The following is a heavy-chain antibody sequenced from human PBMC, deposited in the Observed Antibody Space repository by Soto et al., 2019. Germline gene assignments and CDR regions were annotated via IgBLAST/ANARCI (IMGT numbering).Heavy chain of an antibody. V-gene: IGHV1-69*02. CDR3: ASLMGNSTGWVDY. J-gene: IGHJ4*02. CDR1: GAIFSSHT. D-gene: IGHD6-19*01. CDR2: IIPVIAII. Sequence: QVQLVQSGAEVKKPGSSVKVSCKASGAIFSSHTLSWVRQAPGQGLEWMGRIIPVIAIINYAQKFQDRATITADKTTNTAYMEPSNLRREDTAVYFCASLMGNSTGWVDYWGQGTLVTVSS.